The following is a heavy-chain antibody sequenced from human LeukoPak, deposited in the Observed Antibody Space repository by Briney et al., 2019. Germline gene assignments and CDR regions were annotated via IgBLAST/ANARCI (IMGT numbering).Heavy chain of an antibody. CDR2: ISSSGSTI. D-gene: IGHD2-2*01. CDR3: ASLYCSSTSCSHY. V-gene: IGHV3-11*01. J-gene: IGHJ4*02. Sequence: GGSLRLSCAASGFTFSDYYMSWIRQAPGKGLEWVSYISSSGSTIYYADSVKGRFTISRDNAKNSLYLQMNSLRAEDTAVYYCASLYCSSTSCSHYWGQGTLVTVSS. CDR1: GFTFSDYY.